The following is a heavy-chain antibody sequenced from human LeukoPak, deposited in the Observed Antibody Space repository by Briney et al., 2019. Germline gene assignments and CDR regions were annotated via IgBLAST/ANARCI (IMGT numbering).Heavy chain of an antibody. CDR3: ARYATGGSAFDI. D-gene: IGHD2-8*02. J-gene: IGHJ3*02. CDR2: ISSSSSYI. CDR1: GFTFSNYW. Sequence: PGGSLRLSCVASGFTFSNYWMSWVRQAPGKGLEWVSSISSSSSYIYYADSVKGRFTISRDNAKNSLYLQMNSLRAEDTAVYYCARYATGGSAFDIWGQGTMVTVSS. V-gene: IGHV3-21*01.